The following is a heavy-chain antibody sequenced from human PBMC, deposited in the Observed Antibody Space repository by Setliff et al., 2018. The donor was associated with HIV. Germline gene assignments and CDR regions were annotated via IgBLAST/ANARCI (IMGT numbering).Heavy chain of an antibody. V-gene: IGHV3-15*01. J-gene: IGHJ3*02. CDR3: AGDFTYGGYYHDAFDI. D-gene: IGHD3-3*01. CDR2: IKSKADGETT. CDR1: GFSFSNAW. Sequence: PGGSLRLSCAASGFSFSNAWMNWVRQAPGKGLEWVGRIKSKADGETTDYAAPVKGRFTISRDDSKNTLYLQMNSLKIEDTAVYYCAGDFTYGGYYHDAFDIWGQGTMVTVSS.